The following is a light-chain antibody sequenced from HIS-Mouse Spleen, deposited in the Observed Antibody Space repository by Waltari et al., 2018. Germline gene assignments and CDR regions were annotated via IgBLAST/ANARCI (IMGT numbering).Light chain of an antibody. CDR2: EGS. CDR3: CSYAGSSTYWV. Sequence: QSALTQPASVSGSPGQSITISCTGTSSDVGSYNLVSGYQQHPGKAPKLMIYEGSKRPSGVSNRFSGSKSGNTASLKISGRQAEDEADYYCCSYAGSSTYWVFGGGTKLTVL. J-gene: IGLJ3*02. V-gene: IGLV2-23*01. CDR1: SSDVGSYNL.